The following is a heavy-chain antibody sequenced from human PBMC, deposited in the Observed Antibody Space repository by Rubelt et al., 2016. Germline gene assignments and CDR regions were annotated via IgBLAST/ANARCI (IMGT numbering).Heavy chain of an antibody. D-gene: IGHD6-13*01. CDR3: ARGRARAAAAPRRLWFDP. Sequence: QVQLQQWGAGLLKPSETLSLTCAVYGGSFSGYYWSWIRQPPGKGLEWIGEINHSGSTTYNPTLKSRVTIAVDTAKDQFALKLSSVTGADTAVYYCARGRARAAAAPRRLWFDPWGQGTLVTVSS. V-gene: IGHV4-34*01. CDR1: GGSFSGYY. J-gene: IGHJ5*02. CDR2: INHSGST.